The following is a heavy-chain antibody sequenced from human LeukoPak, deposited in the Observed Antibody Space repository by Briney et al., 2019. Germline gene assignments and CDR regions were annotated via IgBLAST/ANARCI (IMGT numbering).Heavy chain of an antibody. CDR2: IRGSGGST. D-gene: IGHD6-19*01. J-gene: IGHJ4*02. V-gene: IGHV3-23*01. Sequence: GGSLRLSCAASGFTFSSYAMSWVRQAPGKGLEWVSAIRGSGGSTFYADSVKGRFTISRDNSKNTLYLQMNSLRAEDTAVYYCAKGSSGWYSDYWGQGTLVTVSS. CDR3: AKGSSGWYSDY. CDR1: GFTFSSYA.